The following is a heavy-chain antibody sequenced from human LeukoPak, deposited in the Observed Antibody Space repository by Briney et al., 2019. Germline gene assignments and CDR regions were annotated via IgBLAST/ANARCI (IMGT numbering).Heavy chain of an antibody. D-gene: IGHD6-19*01. CDR1: GYTFTSYG. CDR2: IIPIFGTA. CDR3: ARVPLVGSSGFYFDY. V-gene: IGHV1-69*13. J-gene: IGHJ4*02. Sequence: SVKVSCKASGYTFTSYGISWVRQAPGQGLEWMGGIIPIFGTANYAQKFQGRVTITADESTSTAYMELSSLRSEDTAVYYCARVPLVGSSGFYFDYWGQGTLVTVSS.